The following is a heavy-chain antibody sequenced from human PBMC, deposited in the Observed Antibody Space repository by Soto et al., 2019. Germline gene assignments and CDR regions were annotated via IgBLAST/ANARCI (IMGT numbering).Heavy chain of an antibody. V-gene: IGHV1-46*01. D-gene: IGHD3-22*01. Sequence: ASVKVSCKASGYTFISYYMHWVRQAPGQGLEWMGIINPSGGSTSYAQKFQGRVTMTRDTSTSTVYMELSSLRSEDTAVYYCARDGYYDSSGYWGGNWFDPWGQGTLVTVSS. J-gene: IGHJ5*02. CDR1: GYTFISYY. CDR2: INPSGGST. CDR3: ARDGYYDSSGYWGGNWFDP.